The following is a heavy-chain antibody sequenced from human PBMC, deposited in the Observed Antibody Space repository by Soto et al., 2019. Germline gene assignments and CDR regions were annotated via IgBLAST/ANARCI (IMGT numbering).Heavy chain of an antibody. Sequence: GGSLRLSCAASGFTFSSYGMHWVRQAPGKGLEWVAVISYDGSNKYYADSVKGRFTISRDNSKNTLYLQMNSLRAEDTAVYYCAKDQKRVAAGPYYFDYWGQGTLVTVSS. CDR2: ISYDGSNK. V-gene: IGHV3-30*18. J-gene: IGHJ4*02. D-gene: IGHD6-13*01. CDR1: GFTFSSYG. CDR3: AKDQKRVAAGPYYFDY.